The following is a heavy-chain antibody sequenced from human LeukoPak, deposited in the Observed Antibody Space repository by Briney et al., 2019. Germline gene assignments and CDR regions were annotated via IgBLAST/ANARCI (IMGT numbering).Heavy chain of an antibody. V-gene: IGHV3-7*01. CDR3: ARADYGGNSVAFDP. CDR1: GFTFSSYW. Sequence: GGSLRLSCAASGFTFSSYWMTWVRQAPGKGLEWVANIQQDGSAKYYVDSVKGRLTISRDNAKNSLYLQMNSLRAEDTAVYYCARADYGGNSVAFDPWGQGTLVTVSS. J-gene: IGHJ5*02. CDR2: IQQDGSAK. D-gene: IGHD4-23*01.